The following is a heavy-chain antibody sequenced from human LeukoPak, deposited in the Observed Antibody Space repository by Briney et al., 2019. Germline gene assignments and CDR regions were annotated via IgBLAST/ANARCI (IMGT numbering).Heavy chain of an antibody. Sequence: PGGSLRLSCAASGFTFSGYAMGWVRQAPGKGLEWVSTINGSAGSTYYADSVKGRFTISRDNSKNSLYLQMNSLRAEDTDVYYCAKLRDFYDSTGYSRFPYWGQGTLVTVSS. J-gene: IGHJ4*02. V-gene: IGHV3-23*01. CDR3: AKLRDFYDSTGYSRFPY. D-gene: IGHD3-22*01. CDR2: INGSAGST. CDR1: GFTFSGYA.